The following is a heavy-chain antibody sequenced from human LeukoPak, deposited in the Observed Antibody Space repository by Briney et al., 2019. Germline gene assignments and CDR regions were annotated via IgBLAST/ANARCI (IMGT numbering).Heavy chain of an antibody. D-gene: IGHD3-22*01. J-gene: IGHJ4*02. CDR2: ISGSGGRT. CDR3: ANRNYYDSSGSYYILYFDY. CDR1: GFTFSNYA. V-gene: IGHV3-23*01. Sequence: GGSLRLSCTASGFTFSNYAMTWVRQAPGKGLEWVSTISGSGGRTYYADSVKGRFTVSRDNSKSTLYLRMNSLRAEDTAVYYCANRNYYDSSGSYYILYFDYWGQGTLVTVSS.